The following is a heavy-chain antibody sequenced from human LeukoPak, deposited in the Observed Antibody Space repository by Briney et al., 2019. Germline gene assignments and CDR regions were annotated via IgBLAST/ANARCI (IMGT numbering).Heavy chain of an antibody. D-gene: IGHD2-2*01. Sequence: GGSLRLSCAASGFTFSSYAMHWVRQAPGKGLEWVAVISYDGSNKYYADSVKGRFTISRDNSKNTLYLQMNSLRAEDTAVYYCARVPRFKGYCSSTSCSNAEYFQHWGQGTLVTVSS. CDR2: ISYDGSNK. CDR3: ARVPRFKGYCSSTSCSNAEYFQH. J-gene: IGHJ1*01. CDR1: GFTFSSYA. V-gene: IGHV3-30-3*01.